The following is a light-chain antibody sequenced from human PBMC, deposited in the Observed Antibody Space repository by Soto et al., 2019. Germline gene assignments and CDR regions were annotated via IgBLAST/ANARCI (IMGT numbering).Light chain of an antibody. J-gene: IGKJ1*01. CDR2: DAS. CDR3: QQYNGYPT. V-gene: IGKV1-5*01. Sequence: DIQMTQSPSTLSASVGDRVTITCRASQSFSTWLAWYQQKPGQAPKLLIYDASSLPSGVPSRFSGGGSGTEFTLTISGLLPDDFATYYCQQYNGYPTFGQGTKVDIK. CDR1: QSFSTW.